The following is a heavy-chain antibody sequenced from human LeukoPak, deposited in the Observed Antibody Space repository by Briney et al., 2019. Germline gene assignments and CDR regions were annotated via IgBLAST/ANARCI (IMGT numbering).Heavy chain of an antibody. Sequence: TPSETLSLTCTVSGGSISSYYWSWIRQPPGKGLEWIGYIYYSGSTNYNPSLKSRVTISVDTSKNQFSLKLSSVTAADTAVYYCARQQQGWFDPWGQGTLATVSS. V-gene: IGHV4-59*01. CDR2: IYYSGST. CDR1: GGSISSYY. D-gene: IGHD6-13*01. J-gene: IGHJ5*02. CDR3: ARQQQGWFDP.